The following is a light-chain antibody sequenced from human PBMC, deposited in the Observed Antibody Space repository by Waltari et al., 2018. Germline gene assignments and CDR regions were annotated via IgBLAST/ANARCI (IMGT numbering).Light chain of an antibody. V-gene: IGLV2-14*01. CDR3: SSYTSSSTFV. Sequence: QSALTPPASVSGSPGQSIPISCTGTSSDVGVYNYFSCSQQHPGKPPKLIIYDVSQRRSWFPNRFSGSKSGNTASLTISGLQAEDEADYYCSSYTSSSTFVFGTGTKVTVL. CDR1: SSDVGVYNY. J-gene: IGLJ1*01. CDR2: DVS.